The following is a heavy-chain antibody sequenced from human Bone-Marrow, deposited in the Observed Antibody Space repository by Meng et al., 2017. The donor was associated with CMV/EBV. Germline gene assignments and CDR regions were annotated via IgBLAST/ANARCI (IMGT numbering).Heavy chain of an antibody. Sequence: SETLSLTCAVYGGSFSSYYWSWIRQPPGKGLEWIGEINHSGSTNYNPSLKSRVTISVDTSKNQFSLKLSSVTAADTAVYYCALRKWLPRRKYNWFDPWGQRTLVTVSS. D-gene: IGHD3-22*01. V-gene: IGHV4-34*01. J-gene: IGHJ5*02. CDR3: ALRKWLPRRKYNWFDP. CDR2: INHSGST. CDR1: GGSFSSYY.